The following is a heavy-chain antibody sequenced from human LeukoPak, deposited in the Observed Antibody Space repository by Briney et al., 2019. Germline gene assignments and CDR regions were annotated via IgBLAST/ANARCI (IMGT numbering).Heavy chain of an antibody. J-gene: IGHJ4*02. Sequence: SETLSLTCTVSGGSISSSSYYWGWIRQPPGKGLEWIGSIYYSGSTYYNPSLKSRVTISVDTSKNQFSLKLSSVTAADTDVYYCASLDTAMDRFDYWGQGTLVTVSS. D-gene: IGHD5-18*01. CDR2: IYYSGST. CDR3: ASLDTAMDRFDY. V-gene: IGHV4-39*07. CDR1: GGSISSSSYY.